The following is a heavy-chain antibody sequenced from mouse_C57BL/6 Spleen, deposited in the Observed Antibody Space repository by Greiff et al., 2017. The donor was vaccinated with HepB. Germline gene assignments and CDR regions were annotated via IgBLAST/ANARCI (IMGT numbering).Heavy chain of an antibody. CDR3: ARSHYEYPLYYAMDY. V-gene: IGHV7-3*01. D-gene: IGHD2-4*01. CDR1: GFTFTDYY. J-gene: IGHJ4*01. Sequence: EVKLMESGGGLVQPGGSLSLSCAASGFTFTDYYMSWVRQPPGKALEWLGFIRNKANGYTTEYSASVKGRFTISRDNSQIILYLQMNALRAEDSATYYCARSHYEYPLYYAMDYWGQGTSVTVSS. CDR2: IRNKANGYTT.